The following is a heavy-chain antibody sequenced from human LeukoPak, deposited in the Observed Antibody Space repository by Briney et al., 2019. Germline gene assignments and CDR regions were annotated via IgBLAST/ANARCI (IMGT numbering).Heavy chain of an antibody. Sequence: PGGSLKLSCAASGFTFDDYGMSWVRQAPGKGLGWVSGINWNGGSTGYADSVKGRFTISRDNAKNSLYLQMNSLRAEDTAVYYCARGGYYDSSGRNFDYWGQGTLVTVSS. V-gene: IGHV3-20*04. CDR1: GFTFDDYG. J-gene: IGHJ4*02. CDR2: INWNGGST. CDR3: ARGGYYDSSGRNFDY. D-gene: IGHD3-22*01.